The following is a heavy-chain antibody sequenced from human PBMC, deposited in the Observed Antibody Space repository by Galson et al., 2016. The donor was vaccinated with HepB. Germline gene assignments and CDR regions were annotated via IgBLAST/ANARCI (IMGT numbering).Heavy chain of an antibody. D-gene: IGHD3-16*01. CDR2: IYYSGST. Sequence: TLSLTCTVSGGSISSGGYYWSWLRQHPGKGLEWIGYIYYSGSTSYNPSLKSRVSISVDTSKNQFSLKLSSVTAADTAVFYCDRDYSLFDYWGQGTLVTVSS. V-gene: IGHV4-30-4*08. CDR3: DRDYSLFDY. J-gene: IGHJ4*02. CDR1: GGSISSGGYY.